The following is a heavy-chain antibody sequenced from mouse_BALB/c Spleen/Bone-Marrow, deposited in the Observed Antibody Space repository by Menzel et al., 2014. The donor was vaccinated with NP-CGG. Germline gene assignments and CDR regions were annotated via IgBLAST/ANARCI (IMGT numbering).Heavy chain of an antibody. CDR2: IAPGSGST. Sequence: ELVKPGASVKLSCKASGYTFTSYWISWIKQRPGQGLEWIGRIAPGSGSTYYNEMFKGKATLIVDTSSSTAYIQLSSLSSEDSAVYFCARGGLHYFDYWGQGTTLTVSS. CDR3: ARGGLHYFDY. D-gene: IGHD3-3*01. J-gene: IGHJ2*01. V-gene: IGHV1S41*01. CDR1: GYTFTSYW.